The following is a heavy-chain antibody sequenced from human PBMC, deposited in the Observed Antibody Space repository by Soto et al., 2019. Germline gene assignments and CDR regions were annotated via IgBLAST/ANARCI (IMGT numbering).Heavy chain of an antibody. V-gene: IGHV4-31*03. CDR3: ARVDGGSYYRYYYGMDV. J-gene: IGHJ6*02. D-gene: IGHD1-26*01. Sequence: SETLSLTCTVSGGSISSGGYYWSWIRQHPGKGLEWIGYIYYSGSTYYNPSLKSRVTISVDTSKNQFSLELSSVTAADTAVYYCARVDGGSYYRYYYGMDVWGQGTTVTVSS. CDR2: IYYSGST. CDR1: GGSISSGGYY.